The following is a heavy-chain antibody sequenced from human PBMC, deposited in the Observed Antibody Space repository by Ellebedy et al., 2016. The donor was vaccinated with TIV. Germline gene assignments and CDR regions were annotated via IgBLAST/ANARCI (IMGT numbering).Heavy chain of an antibody. J-gene: IGHJ3*02. CDR3: ARDMAWGNERVNDALDI. CDR1: GFSFTPYS. D-gene: IGHD7-27*01. V-gene: IGHV3-48*04. Sequence: GESLKISCEASGFSFTPYSMNWVRQAPGKGLEWLSYISHSSLTVYYADSVKGRFTISRDNTKNSLFLQMSSLTAEDTAVYYCARDMAWGNERVNDALDIWGQGTLVTVSA. CDR2: ISHSSLTV.